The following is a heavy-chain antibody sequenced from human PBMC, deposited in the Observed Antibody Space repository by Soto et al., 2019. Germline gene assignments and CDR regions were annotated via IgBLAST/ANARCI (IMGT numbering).Heavy chain of an antibody. CDR2: IIPIFGTA. CDR1: GGTFSSYA. V-gene: IGHV1-69*13. Sequence: GASVKVSCKASGGTFSSYAISWVRQAPGQGLEWMGGIIPIFGTANYAQKFQGRVTITADESTSTAYMELSSLRSEDTAVYYCASLLAAAGIEFDPWGQGTLVTVSS. J-gene: IGHJ5*02. CDR3: ASLLAAAGIEFDP. D-gene: IGHD6-13*01.